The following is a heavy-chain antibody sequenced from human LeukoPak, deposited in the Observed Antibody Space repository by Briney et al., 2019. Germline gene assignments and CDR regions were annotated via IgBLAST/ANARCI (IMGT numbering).Heavy chain of an antibody. CDR3: ASEDVYDSSVLGY. V-gene: IGHV3-7*01. J-gene: IGHJ4*02. CDR2: IKQDGSEK. CDR1: GFTFSSYW. Sequence: GGSLKLSCAASGFTFSSYWMSWVRQAPGKGLEWVANIKQDGSEKYYVDSVKGRFTISRDNAKNSLYLQMNSLRAEDTAVYYCASEDVYDSSVLGYWGQGTLVTVSS. D-gene: IGHD3-22*01.